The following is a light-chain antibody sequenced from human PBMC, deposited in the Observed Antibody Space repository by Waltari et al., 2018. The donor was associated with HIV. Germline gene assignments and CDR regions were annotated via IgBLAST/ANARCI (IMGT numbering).Light chain of an antibody. V-gene: IGKV3-20*01. CDR3: QQYGSSPWT. CDR1: QSIISNY. Sequence: EIVLTQSPGTMPLSPGERATLSCRASQSIISNYLAWYQQKPGQAPRLLIYGASSRATGIPDRFSGSGSVTDFTLTISRLEPEDFAVYYCQQYGSSPWTFGQGTKVEIK. J-gene: IGKJ1*01. CDR2: GAS.